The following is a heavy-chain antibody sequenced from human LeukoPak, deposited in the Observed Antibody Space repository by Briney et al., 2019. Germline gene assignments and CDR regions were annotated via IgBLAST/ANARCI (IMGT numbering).Heavy chain of an antibody. D-gene: IGHD1-1*01. V-gene: IGHV6-1*01. J-gene: IGHJ4*02. CDR3: SGGPGALHY. Sequence: SQTVSPTCGISGDSVSSDSAAWNWIRQSPSRGLEWLGRTYYRSKWYNNYAVSVKSRITINPDTSKNQFSLQLNSVTPEDTAVYYCSGGPGALHYWGQGTLVTVSS. CDR2: TYYRSKWYN. CDR1: GDSVSSDSAA.